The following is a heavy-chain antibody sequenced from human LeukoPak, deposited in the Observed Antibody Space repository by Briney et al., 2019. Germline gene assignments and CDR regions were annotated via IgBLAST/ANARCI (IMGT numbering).Heavy chain of an antibody. D-gene: IGHD2-21*02. CDR1: GFTLSSYS. Sequence: PGGSLRLSCAASGFTLSSYSMNWVRQAPGKGLEWVSSISSSSSYIYYADSVKGRFTISRDNAKNSLYLQMNSLRAEDTAVYYCARDKYCGGACRSNWFDPWGQGTLVTVSS. V-gene: IGHV3-21*01. J-gene: IGHJ5*02. CDR2: ISSSSSYI. CDR3: ARDKYCGGACRSNWFDP.